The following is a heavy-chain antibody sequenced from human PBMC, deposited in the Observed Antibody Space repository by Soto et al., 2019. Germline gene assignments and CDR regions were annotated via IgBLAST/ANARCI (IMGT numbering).Heavy chain of an antibody. Sequence: SETLSLTCTVSGGSISSYYWSWIRQPPGKGLEWIGYIYYSGSTNYNPSLKSRVTISVDTSENQFSLQLNSVTPEDTAIYYCARVSCSGGTCLDGLDVWGQGTTVTVSS. CDR3: ARVSCSGGTCLDGLDV. CDR1: GGSISSYY. V-gene: IGHV4-59*12. J-gene: IGHJ6*02. D-gene: IGHD2-15*01. CDR2: IYYSGST.